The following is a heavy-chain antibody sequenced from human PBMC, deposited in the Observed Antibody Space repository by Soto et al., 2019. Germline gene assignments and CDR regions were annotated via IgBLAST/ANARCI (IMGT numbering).Heavy chain of an antibody. V-gene: IGHV3-48*01. D-gene: IGHD2-21*02. Sequence: EVNLVESGGGLVQPGGSVRLSCEASGFSFSRYSMLWVRQAPGKGLEWVSYISASSSTIYYADSVKGRFTTSRDNAENTLYLQMNSLRAEDTAVYYCASRLAYCAGDCYWGHGTLVTVSS. J-gene: IGHJ4*01. CDR1: GFSFSRYS. CDR3: ASRLAYCAGDCY. CDR2: ISASSSTI.